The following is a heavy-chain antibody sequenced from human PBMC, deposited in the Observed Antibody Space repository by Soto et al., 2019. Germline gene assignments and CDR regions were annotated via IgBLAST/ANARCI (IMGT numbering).Heavy chain of an antibody. J-gene: IGHJ2*01. CDR1: GASINNNDYY. CDR3: ARMSYSYDKWYFDL. V-gene: IGHV4-30-4*01. CDR2: VYYSGTT. Sequence: SETLSLTCTVSGASINNNDYYWSWIRQTPGKGLEWIGYVYYSGTTDYIPSLKSRLSMSIDKSQNQFTLKLNSVTAADTATYYCARMSYSYDKWYFDLWGRGTLLNVSS. D-gene: IGHD3-22*01.